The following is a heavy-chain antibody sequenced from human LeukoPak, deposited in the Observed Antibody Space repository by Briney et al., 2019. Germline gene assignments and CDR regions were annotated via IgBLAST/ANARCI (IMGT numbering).Heavy chain of an antibody. D-gene: IGHD2-21*02. CDR1: GYSFTSYW. V-gene: IGHV5-51*01. J-gene: IGHJ4*02. CDR3: ARHVRYCGGDCYSGEKYYFDY. CDR2: IYPGDSGT. Sequence: GESLKISCKGSGYSFTSYWIGWVRQMPGKGLEWMGIIYPGDSGTRYSPSFQGQVTISADKSISTAYLQWSSLKASDTAMYYCARHVRYCGGDCYSGEKYYFDYWGQGTLVTVSS.